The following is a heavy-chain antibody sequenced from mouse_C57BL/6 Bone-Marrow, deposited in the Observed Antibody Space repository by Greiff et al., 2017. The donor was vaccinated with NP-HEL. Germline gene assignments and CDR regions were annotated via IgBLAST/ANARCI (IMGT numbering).Heavy chain of an antibody. V-gene: IGHV5-15*01. J-gene: IGHJ1*03. D-gene: IGHD2-2*01. CDR1: GFTFSDYG. CDR2: ISNLAYSI. CDR3: ARLYYGYDCWNFDV. Sequence: EVQRVESGGGLVQPGGSLKLSCAASGFTFSDYGMAWVRQAPRKGPELVAFISNLAYSIYYADTVTGRFTISRENAKNTLYLEMSSLRSEDTAMYYCARLYYGYDCWNFDVWGTGTTVTVSS.